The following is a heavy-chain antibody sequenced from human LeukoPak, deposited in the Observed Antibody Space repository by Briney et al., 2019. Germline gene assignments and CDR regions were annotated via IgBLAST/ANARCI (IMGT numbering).Heavy chain of an antibody. CDR3: ATAAYDILTAPLDY. CDR2: ISSSGSTI. J-gene: IGHJ4*02. D-gene: IGHD3-9*01. Sequence: PGGSLRLSCAASGFTFSSYEMNWARQAPGKGLEWVSYISSSGSTIYYADSVKGRFTISRDNAKNSLYLQMNSLRAEDTAVYYCATAAYDILTAPLDYWGQGTLVTVSS. CDR1: GFTFSSYE. V-gene: IGHV3-48*03.